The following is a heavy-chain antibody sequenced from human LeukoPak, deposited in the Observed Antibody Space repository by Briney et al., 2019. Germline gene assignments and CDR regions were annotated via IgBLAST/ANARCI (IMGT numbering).Heavy chain of an antibody. CDR1: GYTFTGYY. Sequence: ASVKVSCKAAGYTFTGYYMHGVRQAPGQGLEWMGCINPNSGGTNDAQKFQGRVTMTRDMSTSTVYMELSSLRSEDPAVYYCAREDPSYYDRSGYYFGYWGQGTLVTVCS. CDR3: AREDPSYYDRSGYYFGY. J-gene: IGHJ4*02. V-gene: IGHV1-2*02. CDR2: INPNSGGT. D-gene: IGHD3-22*01.